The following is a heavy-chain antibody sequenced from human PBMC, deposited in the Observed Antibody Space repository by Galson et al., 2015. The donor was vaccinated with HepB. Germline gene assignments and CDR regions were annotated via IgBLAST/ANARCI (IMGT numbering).Heavy chain of an antibody. D-gene: IGHD6-6*01. Sequence: QSGAEVKKPGESLKISCKASGYTFTSYDINWVRQATGQGLEWMGWMNPNSGNTGYAQKFQGRVTMTRNTSISTAYMELSSLRSEDTAVYYCARGLAARQYYYYGMDVWGQGTTVTVSS. J-gene: IGHJ6*02. CDR3: ARGLAARQYYYYGMDV. V-gene: IGHV1-8*01. CDR1: GYTFTSYD. CDR2: MNPNSGNT.